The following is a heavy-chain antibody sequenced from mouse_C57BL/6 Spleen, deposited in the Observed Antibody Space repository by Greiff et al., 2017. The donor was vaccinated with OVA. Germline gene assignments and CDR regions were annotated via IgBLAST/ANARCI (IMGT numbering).Heavy chain of an antibody. Sequence: EVQLQESGAELVKPGASVKLSCTASGFNIKDYYMPWVKQRPEQGLEWIGRIDPEDGDTKYAPKFQGKATITADTSSNTAYLQLSSLTSEDTAVDYDARYYDSHTLYYFDYWGKGTTLTVSS. CDR3: ARYYDSHTLYYFDY. D-gene: IGHD2-4*01. J-gene: IGHJ2*01. CDR2: IDPEDGDT. V-gene: IGHV14-2*01. CDR1: GFNIKDYY.